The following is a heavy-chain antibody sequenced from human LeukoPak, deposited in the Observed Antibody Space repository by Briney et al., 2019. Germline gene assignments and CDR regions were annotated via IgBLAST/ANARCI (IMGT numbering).Heavy chain of an antibody. Sequence: SVKVSCKASGGTFSSYSITWVRQAPGQGLEWMGGIMPLFNTANYAQQFQGRVTITTDESTSTAYMELSSLRFEDTAMYYCAKVDRYHYYLDVWGKGTTVTVSS. CDR1: GGTFSSYS. CDR2: IMPLFNTA. J-gene: IGHJ6*03. CDR3: AKVDRYHYYLDV. V-gene: IGHV1-69*05.